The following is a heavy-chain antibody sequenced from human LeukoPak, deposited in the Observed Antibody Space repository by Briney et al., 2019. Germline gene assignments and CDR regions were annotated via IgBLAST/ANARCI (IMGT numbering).Heavy chain of an antibody. CDR1: GFTFSSYA. CDR3: ARARFDY. V-gene: IGHV3-64*01. Sequence: GGSLRLSCAASGFTFSSYAMHWVRQAPGKGLEYVSAISSNGGSTYYANSVKGRFTISRDNSKNTLYLQMGSLRAEDMAVYYCARARFDYWGQGTLVTVSS. J-gene: IGHJ4*02. CDR2: ISSNGGST.